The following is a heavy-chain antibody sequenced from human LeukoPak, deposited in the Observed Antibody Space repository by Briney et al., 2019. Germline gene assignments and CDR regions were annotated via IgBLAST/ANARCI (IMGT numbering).Heavy chain of an antibody. J-gene: IGHJ5*02. D-gene: IGHD3-10*01. CDR1: GYTFTGYY. CDR2: INPNSGGT. V-gene: IGHV1-2*02. CDR3: ARGRTMFRGIPPQWFDP. Sequence: ASVKVSCKASGYTFTGYYMHWVRQAPGQGLEWMGWINPNSGGTNYAQKFQGRVTMTRDTSISTGYMGLSRLRSDETAVYYCARGRTMFRGIPPQWFDPWGQGTLVTVSS.